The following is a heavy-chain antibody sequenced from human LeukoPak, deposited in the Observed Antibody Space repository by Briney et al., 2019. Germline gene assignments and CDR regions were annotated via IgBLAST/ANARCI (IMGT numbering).Heavy chain of an antibody. V-gene: IGHV4-30-2*01. Sequence: SETLSLTCTVSGGSISSGGYYWSWIRQPPGKGLEWIGCIYHSGSTYYNPSLKSRVTISVDRSKNQFSLKLSSVTAADTAVYYCASGFTKRPLSRGSAFDIWGQGTMVTVSS. CDR1: GGSISSGGYY. J-gene: IGHJ3*02. CDR2: IYHSGST. D-gene: IGHD3-16*01. CDR3: ASGFTKRPLSRGSAFDI.